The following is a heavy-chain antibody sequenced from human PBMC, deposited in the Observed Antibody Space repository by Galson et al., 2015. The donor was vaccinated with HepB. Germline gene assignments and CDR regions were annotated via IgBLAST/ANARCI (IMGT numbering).Heavy chain of an antibody. Sequence: QSGAEVKKPGESLRISCKGSGYSFTSYWISWVRQMPGKGLEWMGRIDPSDSYTNYSPSFQGHVTISADKSISTAYQQWSSLKASDTAMYYCARHRYCSGGSCYSGLGAFDIWGQGTMVTVSS. CDR1: GYSFTSYW. CDR3: ARHRYCSGGSCYSGLGAFDI. CDR2: IDPSDSYT. V-gene: IGHV5-10-1*01. J-gene: IGHJ3*02. D-gene: IGHD2-15*01.